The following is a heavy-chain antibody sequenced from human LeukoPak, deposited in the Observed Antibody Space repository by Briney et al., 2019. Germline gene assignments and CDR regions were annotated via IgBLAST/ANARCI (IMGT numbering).Heavy chain of an antibody. Sequence: GGSLRLSCAASGFTFGNYGMHWVRQTPGKGLEWVAIISFDGSTKYYADSVKGRFTISRDNSKNTLYLQMNSLRAEDTAVYYCAKGYSSGYYYFDYWGQGTLVTVSS. CDR1: GFTFGNYG. CDR2: ISFDGSTK. D-gene: IGHD3-22*01. V-gene: IGHV3-30*18. CDR3: AKGYSSGYYYFDY. J-gene: IGHJ4*02.